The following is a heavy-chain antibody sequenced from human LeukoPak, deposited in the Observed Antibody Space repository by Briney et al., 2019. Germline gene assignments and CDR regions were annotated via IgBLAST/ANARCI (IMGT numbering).Heavy chain of an antibody. V-gene: IGHV1-69*13. J-gene: IGHJ3*02. Sequence: ASVKVSCKASGGTFSSYAISWVRQAPGQGLEWMGGIIPIFGTANYAQKFQGRVTITADESTSTAYMELSSLRSEDTAVYHCARARQVVVPAANAFDIWGQGTMVTVSS. CDR1: GGTFSSYA. CDR2: IIPIFGTA. D-gene: IGHD2-2*01. CDR3: ARARQVVVPAANAFDI.